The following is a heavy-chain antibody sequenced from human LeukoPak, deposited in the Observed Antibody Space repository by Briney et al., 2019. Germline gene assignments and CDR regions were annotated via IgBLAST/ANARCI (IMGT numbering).Heavy chain of an antibody. D-gene: IGHD3-3*02. J-gene: IGHJ6*03. CDR1: GYSISSGPY. CDR3: ARDSMGGPYMDV. Sequence: SETLSLTCSVSGYSISSGPYWGWIRQPPGQGLQWIASIYLGETTYYTPSLKSRVTISVDTSKNQFSLKLSSVTAADTAVYYCARDSMGGPYMDVWGKGTTVTVSS. CDR2: IYLGETT. V-gene: IGHV4-38-2*02.